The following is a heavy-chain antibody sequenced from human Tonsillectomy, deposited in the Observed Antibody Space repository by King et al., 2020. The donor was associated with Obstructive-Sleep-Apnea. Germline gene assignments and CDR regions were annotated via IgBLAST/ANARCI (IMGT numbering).Heavy chain of an antibody. CDR1: GFSFSRYG. Sequence: QVQLVESGGGVVQPGKSLRLSCAASGFSFSRYGIHWVRQAPGKGLEWVVFIRSDGSNKYYAESVNGRFTISRDNSKNKLYLQMNSLRPEDTAVYYCTKDVTRYDFWSGPYYGMDVWGQGTTVTVSS. J-gene: IGHJ6*02. CDR3: TKDVTRYDFWSGPYYGMDV. CDR2: IRSDGSNK. D-gene: IGHD3-3*01. V-gene: IGHV3-30*02.